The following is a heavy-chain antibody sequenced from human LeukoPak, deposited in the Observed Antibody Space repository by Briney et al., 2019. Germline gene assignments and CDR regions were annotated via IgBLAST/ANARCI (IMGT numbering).Heavy chain of an antibody. V-gene: IGHV3-74*01. Sequence: GGSLRLSCAASGFTFSSYWMHWVRHAPWEGRGWGSRINGDGSMTSYADSVKGRFTISRDNVKNTLYLQMNSLRADDTAVYYCARDHHYRGTRDFDYWGTRTLVTVSS. D-gene: IGHD4-23*01. CDR3: ARDHHYRGTRDFDY. J-gene: IGHJ4*02. CDR2: INGDGSMT. CDR1: GFTFSSYW.